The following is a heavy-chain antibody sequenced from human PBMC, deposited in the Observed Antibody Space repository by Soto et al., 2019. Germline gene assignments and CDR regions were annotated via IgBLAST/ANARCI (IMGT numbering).Heavy chain of an antibody. D-gene: IGHD1-26*01. CDR3: ARYSGGYDYGMDD. V-gene: IGHV1-8*01. CDR2: MNPNSGNT. Sequence: SVKVSCLAPGYPFTRYDINSVRQAPGQGLEWMGWMNPNSGNTHYAQKFQGRVTMTRNTSISTGYMDMSNLRSEDTAVYYWARYSGGYDYGMDDWGQGTTVTLSS. J-gene: IGHJ6*01. CDR1: GYPFTRYD.